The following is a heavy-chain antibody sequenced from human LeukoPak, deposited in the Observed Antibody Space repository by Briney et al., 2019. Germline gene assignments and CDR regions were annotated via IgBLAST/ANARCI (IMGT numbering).Heavy chain of an antibody. V-gene: IGHV3-30-3*01. Sequence: GGSLRLSCAASGFTFSNYAMHWVRQAPGKGLEWVAVISYDGSNKYYADSVKGRFTISRDSSKNTLYLQMNSLRAEDTAVYYCAGDKRGGLWGQGTLVTVSS. CDR1: GFTFSNYA. CDR2: ISYDGSNK. J-gene: IGHJ4*02. D-gene: IGHD3-10*01. CDR3: AGDKRGGL.